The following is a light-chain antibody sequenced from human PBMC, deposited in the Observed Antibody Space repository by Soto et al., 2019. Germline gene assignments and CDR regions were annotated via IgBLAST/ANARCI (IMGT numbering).Light chain of an antibody. J-gene: IGKJ5*01. CDR1: QNLLSTDGDNY. CDR3: MHGLQTPNT. Sequence: DIVRTQSLLSLPGTPGESASISCRSSQNLLSTDGDNYLDWYLQRPGQSPQLLIYVASNRASGVPDRFSGSGSGTYFTLRISRVEAEDVGLYYCMHGLQTPNTFGQGTLLEVK. CDR2: VAS. V-gene: IGKV2-28*01.